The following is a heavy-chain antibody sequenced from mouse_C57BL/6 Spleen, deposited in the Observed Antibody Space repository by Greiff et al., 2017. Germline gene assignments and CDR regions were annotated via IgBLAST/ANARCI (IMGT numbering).Heavy chain of an antibody. V-gene: IGHV1-69*01. CDR3: ARAGLRRPPDY. J-gene: IGHJ2*01. CDR2: IDPSDSYT. CDR1: GYTFTSYW. D-gene: IGHD2-4*01. Sequence: QVQLQQPGAELVMPGASVKLSCKASGYTFTSYWMHWVKQRPGQGLEWIGEIDPSDSYTNYNQKFKGKSTLTVDKSSSTAYMQLSSLTSEDSAVYYCARAGLRRPPDYWGQGTTLTVSS.